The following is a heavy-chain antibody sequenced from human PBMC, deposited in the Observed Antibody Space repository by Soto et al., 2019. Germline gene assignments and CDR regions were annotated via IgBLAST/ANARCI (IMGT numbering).Heavy chain of an antibody. J-gene: IGHJ2*01. Sequence: QVQLQESGPGLVKPSQTLSLTCTVSGGSISSGDYYWSWIRQPPGKGLEWIGYIYYGGSTYYNPSLKSRVTISVDTSKNQFSLKLSSVTAADTAVYYCARDMRTAGSGRGWYFDLWGRGTLVTVSS. CDR2: IYYGGST. CDR3: ARDMRTAGSGRGWYFDL. D-gene: IGHD3-10*01. V-gene: IGHV4-30-4*01. CDR1: GGSISSGDYY.